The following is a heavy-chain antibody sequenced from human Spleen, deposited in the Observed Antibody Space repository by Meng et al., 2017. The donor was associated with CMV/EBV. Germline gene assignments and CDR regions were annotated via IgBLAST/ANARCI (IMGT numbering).Heavy chain of an antibody. Sequence: ETLSLTCAASGFTFSSYSMNWVRQAPGKGLEWVSSISSSSSYIYYADSVKGRFTISRDNAKNSLYLQMNSLRAEDTAVYYCAGNPYTSGWYDYWGQGTLVTVSS. D-gene: IGHD6-19*01. V-gene: IGHV3-21*01. CDR2: ISSSSSYI. CDR3: AGNPYTSGWYDY. J-gene: IGHJ4*02. CDR1: GFTFSSYS.